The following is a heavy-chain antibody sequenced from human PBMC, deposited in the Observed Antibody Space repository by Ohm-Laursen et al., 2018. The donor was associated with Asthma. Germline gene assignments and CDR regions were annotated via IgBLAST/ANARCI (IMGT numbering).Heavy chain of an antibody. D-gene: IGHD3-3*01. J-gene: IGHJ4*02. V-gene: IGHV3-30-3*01. CDR2: GGSYYDGGLK. CDR3: ARDVMEWYLPAFDF. CDR1: GFTFRSYA. Sequence: SLRLSCAASGFTFRSYAMHWVRQAQGKGLEWVAVGGSYYDGGLKYYADSVNGRFTVSRDDSKNTLYLQMNSLRPDDTAVYYCARDVMEWYLPAFDFWGQGTLVTVSS.